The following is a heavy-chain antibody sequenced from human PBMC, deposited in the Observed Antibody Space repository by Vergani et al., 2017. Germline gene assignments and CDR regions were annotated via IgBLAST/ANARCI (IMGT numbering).Heavy chain of an antibody. CDR2: ISSSGSTK. CDR3: AREYVQSVGRAFDI. D-gene: IGHD1-26*01. V-gene: IGHV3-48*04. CDR1: GFTFSSYW. J-gene: IGHJ3*02. Sequence: VQLVESGGGVVQPGRSLRLSCAASGFTFSSYWMSWVRQAPGKGLEWVSYISSSGSTKYYADSVMGRFTISRNNAKNSLYLQMNSLRAEDTAVYYCAREYVQSVGRAFDIWGQGTLVTVSS.